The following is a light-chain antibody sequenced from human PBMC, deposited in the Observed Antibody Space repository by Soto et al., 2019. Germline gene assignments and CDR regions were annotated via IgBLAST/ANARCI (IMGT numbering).Light chain of an antibody. CDR2: DAS. Sequence: DIQMTQSPSSLSASVGDRVTITCQASQDITNYLNWYQQKPGKAPKILIYDASVLEAVVPSRFSGGGSGTHFTLTITSLQAEDVATYYCQQFDNLPLTFGGGTNLEIK. J-gene: IGKJ4*01. CDR1: QDITNY. V-gene: IGKV1-33*01. CDR3: QQFDNLPLT.